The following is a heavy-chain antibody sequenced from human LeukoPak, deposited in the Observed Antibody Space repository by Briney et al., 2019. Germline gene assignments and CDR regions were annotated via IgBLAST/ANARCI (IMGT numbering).Heavy chain of an antibody. CDR2: IWYDGSNK. CDR3: ARGMSGYYYFDY. CDR1: GFTFSSYG. J-gene: IGHJ4*02. V-gene: IGHV3-33*01. Sequence: GGSLRLSCAASGFTFSSYGMHWVRQAPGKGLEWVAVIWYDGSNKYYADSVKGRFTISRDNSKNMLYLQMNSLRAEDTAVYYCARGMSGYYYFDYWGQGTLVTVSS. D-gene: IGHD3-3*01.